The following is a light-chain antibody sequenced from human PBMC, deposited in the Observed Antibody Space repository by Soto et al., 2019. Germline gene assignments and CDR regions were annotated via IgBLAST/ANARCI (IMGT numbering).Light chain of an antibody. CDR2: DAS. J-gene: IGKJ4*01. Sequence: EVVMTQSPGTLSVSPGERAILSCRASQSLTTNLAWYQQKPGQAPRLLIHDASTRATGIPARFSGSGSGTEFTLTISSLQSEDFAVYSCQQYNNWPLTFGGGTKVDIK. CDR3: QQYNNWPLT. V-gene: IGKV3-15*01. CDR1: QSLTTN.